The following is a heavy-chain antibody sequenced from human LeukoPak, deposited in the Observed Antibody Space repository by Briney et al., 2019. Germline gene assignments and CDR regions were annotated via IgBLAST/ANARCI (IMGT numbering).Heavy chain of an antibody. Sequence: SETLSLTCTVSGDSISSGDYYWSWIRQPAGRGLEWLGRISSSGSTNYNPSLKSRVTISVDTSKNQFSLKLSSVTAADTAVYFCARGPYSYDSSGAFDIWGQGTMVTVSS. D-gene: IGHD3-22*01. CDR3: ARGPYSYDSSGAFDI. V-gene: IGHV4-61*02. CDR2: ISSSGST. CDR1: GDSISSGDYY. J-gene: IGHJ3*02.